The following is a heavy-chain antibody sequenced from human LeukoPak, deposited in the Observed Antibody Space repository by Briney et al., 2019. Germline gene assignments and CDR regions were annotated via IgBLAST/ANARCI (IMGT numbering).Heavy chain of an antibody. CDR3: ATNADTAMATSYFDY. Sequence: SETLSLTCAVYGGSFGGYYWSWIRQPPGKGLEWIGEINHSGSTNYNPSLKSRVTISVDTSKNQFSLKLSSVTAADTAVYYCATNADTAMATSYFDYWGQGTLVTVSS. J-gene: IGHJ4*02. CDR1: GGSFGGYY. V-gene: IGHV4-34*01. CDR2: INHSGST. D-gene: IGHD5-18*01.